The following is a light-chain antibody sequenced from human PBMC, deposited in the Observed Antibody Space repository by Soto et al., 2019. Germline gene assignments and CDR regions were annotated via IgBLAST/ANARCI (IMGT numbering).Light chain of an antibody. Sequence: EVMLTQYPATQPVPPREVETLYSRASQTINSNLAWYQQKPGQAPRLLIYGASTRATGIPARFSGSGSGTEFTLTISCLQSEDFAVYYCQQYHKWPITFGQGTRLEI. J-gene: IGKJ5*01. CDR1: QTINSN. CDR3: QQYHKWPIT. V-gene: IGKV3-15*01. CDR2: GAS.